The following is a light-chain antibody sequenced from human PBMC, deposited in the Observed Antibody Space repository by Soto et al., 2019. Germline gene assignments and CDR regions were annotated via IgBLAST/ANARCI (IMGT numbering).Light chain of an antibody. CDR3: QQYGSSPQT. Sequence: IVLTQSPGTLSLSPGERATLSCRASQSVSSSYLAWYQQKPGQAPRLLIYGASSRATGIPDRFSGSGSGTDFTLTISRLEPEDFAVYYCQQYGSSPQTFGQGTTVESK. V-gene: IGKV3-20*01. CDR1: QSVSSSY. CDR2: GAS. J-gene: IGKJ1*01.